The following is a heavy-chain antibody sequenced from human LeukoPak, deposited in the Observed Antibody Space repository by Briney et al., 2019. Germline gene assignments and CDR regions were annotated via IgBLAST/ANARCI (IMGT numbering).Heavy chain of an antibody. Sequence: GGSLRLSCAASGFTFSSYAMSWVRQAPGKGLEWVSAISGSGGSTYYADSVKGRFTISRDNSKNTLYLQMNSLRAEDTVVYYCAKGPYDYVWGSFFDYWGQGTLVTVSS. D-gene: IGHD3-16*01. J-gene: IGHJ4*02. CDR1: GFTFSSYA. CDR2: ISGSGGST. CDR3: AKGPYDYVWGSFFDY. V-gene: IGHV3-23*01.